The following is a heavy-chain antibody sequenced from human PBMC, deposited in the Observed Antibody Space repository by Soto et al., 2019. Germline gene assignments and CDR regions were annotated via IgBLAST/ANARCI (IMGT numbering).Heavy chain of an antibody. Sequence: QVQLVESGGGVVQPGRSLRLSCAASGFTFSNYAMHWVRQAPGKGLEWVAVISYDGSNKYYADSVKGRFTISRDNSKSTLFLQMNSLRAEDTAVYYWAREPAYYYDSSGYSVPFGYWGQGTLVTVSS. CDR2: ISYDGSNK. CDR1: GFTFSNYA. CDR3: AREPAYYYDSSGYSVPFGY. V-gene: IGHV3-30-3*01. D-gene: IGHD3-22*01. J-gene: IGHJ4*02.